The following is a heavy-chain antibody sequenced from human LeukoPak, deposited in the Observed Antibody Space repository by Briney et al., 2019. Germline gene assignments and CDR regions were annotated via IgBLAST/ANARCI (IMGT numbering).Heavy chain of an antibody. CDR2: IKQDGSEK. CDR1: AFTFSSYW. Sequence: GGSLRLSCAASAFTFSSYWMSWVRQAPGKGLEWVANIKQDGSEKYYVDSVKGRFTISRDNAKNSLYLQMNSLRAEDTAVYYCARMSGYCSRTSCYTPPFDYWGQGTLVTVSS. J-gene: IGHJ4*02. CDR3: ARMSGYCSRTSCYTPPFDY. V-gene: IGHV3-7*01. D-gene: IGHD2-2*02.